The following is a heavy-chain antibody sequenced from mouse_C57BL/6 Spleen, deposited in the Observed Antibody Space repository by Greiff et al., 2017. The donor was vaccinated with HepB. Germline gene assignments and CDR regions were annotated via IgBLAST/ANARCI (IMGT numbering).Heavy chain of an antibody. J-gene: IGHJ3*01. Sequence: EVMLVESGGDLVKPGGSLKLSCAASGFTFSSYGMSWVRQTPDKRLEWVATISSGGSYPYYPDSVKGRFTISRDNAKNTLYLQMSSLKSEDTAMYYCARHGYDYAWFAYWGQGTLVTVSA. V-gene: IGHV5-6*01. CDR1: GFTFSSYG. D-gene: IGHD2-4*01. CDR3: ARHGYDYAWFAY. CDR2: ISSGGSYP.